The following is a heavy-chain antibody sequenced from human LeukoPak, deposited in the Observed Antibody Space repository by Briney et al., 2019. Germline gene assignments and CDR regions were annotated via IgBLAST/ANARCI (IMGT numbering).Heavy chain of an antibody. CDR2: ISANSVHT. D-gene: IGHD6-19*01. J-gene: IGHJ4*02. V-gene: IGHV3-23*01. CDR1: GFTFSSFA. Sequence: PGGSLRLSCAASGFTFSSFALSWVRQAPGKGLEWVSVISANSVHTFYADSVKGRFTISRDNSKNSQYLQMNSLRAEDTAVYYCASGSGWVFDNWGQGTLVTVSS. CDR3: ASGSGWVFDN.